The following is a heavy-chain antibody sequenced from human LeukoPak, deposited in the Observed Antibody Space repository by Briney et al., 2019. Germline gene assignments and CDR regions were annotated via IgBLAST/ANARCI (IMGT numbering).Heavy chain of an antibody. D-gene: IGHD6-19*01. V-gene: IGHV1-69*13. J-gene: IGHJ4*02. CDR1: GGTFSSYA. Sequence: GASVKVSCKASGGTFSSYAISWVRQAPGQGLEWMGGIIPIFGTANYAQKFQGRVTITADESTSTAYMELNSLRAEDTAIYYCARVAGTKCFDYWGQGTLVTVSS. CDR3: ARVAGTKCFDY. CDR2: IIPIFGTA.